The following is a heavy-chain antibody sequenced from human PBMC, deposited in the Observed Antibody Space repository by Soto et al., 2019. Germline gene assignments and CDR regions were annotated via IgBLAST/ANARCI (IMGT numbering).Heavy chain of an antibody. CDR1: GFTFSSYG. D-gene: IGHD2-21*02. J-gene: IGHJ4*02. CDR2: ISYDGSNK. CDR3: AKVGECGGDCYPFDY. V-gene: IGHV3-30*18. Sequence: HPGGSLRLSCAASGFTFSSYGMHWVRQAPGKGLEWVAVISYDGSNKYYADSVKGRFTISRDNSKNTLYLQMNSLRAEDTAVYYCAKVGECGGDCYPFDYWGQGTLVTVSS.